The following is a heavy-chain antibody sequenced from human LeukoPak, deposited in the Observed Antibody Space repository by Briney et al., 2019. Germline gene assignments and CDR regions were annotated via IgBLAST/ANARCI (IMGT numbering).Heavy chain of an antibody. Sequence: SETLSLTCAVSGGSFIGYHWNWIRHPPGKGRECIGEINHSGNTNYNPSLKSRVTISMDTSKNQFSLKLRSLTAADTAVYYCARDPTTVVTTAYYFDDWGQGTLVTVSS. CDR3: ARDPTTVVTTAYYFDD. CDR2: INHSGNT. J-gene: IGHJ4*02. CDR1: GGSFIGYH. D-gene: IGHD4-23*01. V-gene: IGHV4-34*01.